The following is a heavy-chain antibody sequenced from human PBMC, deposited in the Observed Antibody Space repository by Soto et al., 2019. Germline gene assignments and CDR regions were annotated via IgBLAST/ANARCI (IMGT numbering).Heavy chain of an antibody. CDR3: ARQLGSGYGIDV. J-gene: IGHJ6*02. D-gene: IGHD2-15*01. CDR2: SDT. V-gene: IGHV5-51*01. Sequence: SDTRYSPSFQGQVTISADKSIRTAYLQWSSLKASDTAMYYCARQLGSGYGIDVWGQGTTVTVSS.